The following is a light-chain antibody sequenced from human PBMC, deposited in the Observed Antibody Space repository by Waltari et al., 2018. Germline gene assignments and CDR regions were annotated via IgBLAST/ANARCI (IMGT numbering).Light chain of an antibody. CDR1: QNINTY. Sequence: DVQMTQSPSSLSSSIGDRVTLTCRASQNINTYLNWYQQKPGKAPSLLIYAASRLQSGVPSRFSGSGSGTVFTLTITSLQPEDFATYFCQQSYITPPWTFGQGTKVEIK. J-gene: IGKJ1*01. V-gene: IGKV1-39*01. CDR3: QQSYITPPWT. CDR2: AAS.